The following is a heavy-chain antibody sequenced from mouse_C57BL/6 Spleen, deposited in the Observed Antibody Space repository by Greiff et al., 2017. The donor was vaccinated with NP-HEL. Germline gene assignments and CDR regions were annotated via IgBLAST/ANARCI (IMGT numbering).Heavy chain of an antibody. Sequence: EVKLMESGGGLVKPGGSLKLSCAASGFTFSDYGMHWVRQAPEKGLEWVAYISSGSSTIYYADTVKGRFTISRDNAKNTLFLQMTSLRSEDTAMYYCARIYDGYYVGLFYYAMDYWGQGTSVTVSS. V-gene: IGHV5-17*01. CDR3: ARIYDGYYVGLFYYAMDY. CDR2: ISSGSSTI. D-gene: IGHD2-3*01. J-gene: IGHJ4*01. CDR1: GFTFSDYG.